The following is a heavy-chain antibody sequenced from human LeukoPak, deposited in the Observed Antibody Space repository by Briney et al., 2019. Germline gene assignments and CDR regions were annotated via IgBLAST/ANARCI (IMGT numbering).Heavy chain of an antibody. CDR2: MNSDGSNT. CDR1: GFTFSRYW. CDR3: ARDICSGIGCDPRAPFDY. Sequence: GGSLRLSCAASGFTFSRYWMHWVRQAPGEGLVWVSRMNSDGSNTNYAASVKGRFTISRDKAKNKLYLQMNSLRADDTAVYYCARDICSGIGCDPRAPFDYWGQGTLVTVSS. V-gene: IGHV3-74*01. D-gene: IGHD2-15*01. J-gene: IGHJ4*02.